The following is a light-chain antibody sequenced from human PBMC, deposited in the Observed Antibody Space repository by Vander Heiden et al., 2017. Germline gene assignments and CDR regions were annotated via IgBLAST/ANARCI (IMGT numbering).Light chain of an antibody. CDR1: QSVSSY. CDR2: DAS. V-gene: IGKV3-11*01. Sequence: ELVLTQSPASLSLPPGERAHLSCRASQSVSSYLAWYQQRPGQAPRLLIYDASNRATGIPARFSGSGSGTDFTLTISSLEPEDFAVYYCQQRSNWPLTFGGGTKVEIK. CDR3: QQRSNWPLT. J-gene: IGKJ4*01.